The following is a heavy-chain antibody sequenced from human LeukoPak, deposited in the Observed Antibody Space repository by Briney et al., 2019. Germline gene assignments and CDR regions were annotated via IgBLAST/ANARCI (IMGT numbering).Heavy chain of an antibody. CDR3: AKDRPNYYDSSGHYYRRNGDY. CDR2: ITSSGGST. D-gene: IGHD3-22*01. CDR1: GFTFSSYA. J-gene: IGHJ4*02. V-gene: IGHV3-23*01. Sequence: PGGSLRLSCAASGFTFSSYAMSWVRQAPGKGLEWVSSITSSGGSTYYAGSVKGQFTISRDNSKNTVYLQMNSLRAEDTAVYYRAKDRPNYYDSSGHYYRRNGDYWGQGTLVTVSS.